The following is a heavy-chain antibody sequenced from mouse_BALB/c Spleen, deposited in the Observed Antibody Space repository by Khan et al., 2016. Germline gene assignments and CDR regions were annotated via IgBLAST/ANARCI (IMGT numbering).Heavy chain of an antibody. CDR2: IHYSGST. Sequence: EVQLVESGPDLVKPSQSLSLTCTVTGYSIPSHYSWHWIRHFPGNKLEWMGYIHYSGSTNYNPSLKSRISITRDTSKNQFFLQLNSVTTEDTATYYWATSTSGYWYNFDYWGQGTTLTVSS. D-gene: IGHD3-1*01. V-gene: IGHV3-1*02. CDR1: GYSIPSHYS. CDR3: ATSTSGYWYNFDY. J-gene: IGHJ2*01.